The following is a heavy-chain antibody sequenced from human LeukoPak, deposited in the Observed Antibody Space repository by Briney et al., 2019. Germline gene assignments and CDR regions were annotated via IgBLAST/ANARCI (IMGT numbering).Heavy chain of an antibody. D-gene: IGHD6-13*01. CDR1: GFTFSSYA. CDR2: ISGRGGNI. Sequence: GGSLRLSCAASGFTFSSYAMSWVGQAQGKGLEWVSAISGRGGNINYAESVKGRFTISRDNSKNTLYLQMNSLRADDTAVYYCATLIAAAGPPSAFDAFDIWGQGTMVTVSS. CDR3: ATLIAAAGPPSAFDAFDI. V-gene: IGHV3-23*01. J-gene: IGHJ3*02.